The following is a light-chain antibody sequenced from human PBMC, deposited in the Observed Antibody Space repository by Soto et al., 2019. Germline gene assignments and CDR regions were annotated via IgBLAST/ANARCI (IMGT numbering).Light chain of an antibody. Sequence: EIVLTQSPATLSLSPGERATLSCRASQSVSSYLAWYQQKPGQAPMLLIEDASNRATVIPARFSGSGSVTDFNLTISSLEPEDVAVYYGQQRNNWPPGITFGGGNKVEIK. J-gene: IGKJ4*01. CDR3: QQRNNWPPGIT. V-gene: IGKV3-11*01. CDR2: DAS. CDR1: QSVSSY.